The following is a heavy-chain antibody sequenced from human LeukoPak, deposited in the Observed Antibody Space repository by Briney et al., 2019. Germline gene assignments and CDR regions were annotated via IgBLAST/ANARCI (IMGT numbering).Heavy chain of an antibody. D-gene: IGHD6-19*01. CDR1: GGTFSSYA. J-gene: IGHJ6*03. CDR3: ARTADSSGKAEGYYYYYMDV. Sequence: ASVKVSCKASGGTFSSYAISWVRQAPGQGLEWMGGIIPIFGTANYAQKFQGRVTITADESTSTAYMELSSPRSEDTAVYYCARTADSSGKAEGYYYYYMDVWGKGTTVTVSS. V-gene: IGHV1-69*13. CDR2: IIPIFGTA.